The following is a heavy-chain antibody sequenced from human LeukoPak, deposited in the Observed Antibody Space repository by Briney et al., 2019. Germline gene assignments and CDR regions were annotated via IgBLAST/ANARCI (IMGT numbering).Heavy chain of an antibody. CDR1: GFTFSIYW. CDR2: IKQDGTEK. V-gene: IGHV3-7*01. Sequence: GGSLRLSCAGSGFTFSIYWMNWVRQAPGKGLEWVSNIKQDGTEKYYVDSVKGRFTISRDNAKNSLYLQMNSLRAEDTPVYYCARGGESWGQGTLVTVSS. D-gene: IGHD3-16*01. CDR3: ARGGES. J-gene: IGHJ5*02.